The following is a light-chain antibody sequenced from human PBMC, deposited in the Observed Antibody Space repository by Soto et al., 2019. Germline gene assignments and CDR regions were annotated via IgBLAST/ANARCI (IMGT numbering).Light chain of an antibody. V-gene: IGLV2-14*01. CDR1: SSDVGGYNY. CDR2: EVS. J-gene: IGLJ3*02. CDR3: SSFTSINTWV. Sequence: QSALTQPASVSGSPGQSITISCTGTSSDVGGYNYVSWYRQHPGKAPKLMIYEVSNRPSGVSNRFFGSKSGNTASLTISGLQTEDEADYYCSSFTSINTWVFGGGTKLTVL.